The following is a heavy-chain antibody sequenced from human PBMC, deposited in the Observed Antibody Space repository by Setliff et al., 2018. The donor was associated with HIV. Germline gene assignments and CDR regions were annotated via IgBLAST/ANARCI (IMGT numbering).Heavy chain of an antibody. D-gene: IGHD6-13*01. V-gene: IGHV4-4*07. J-gene: IGHJ5*02. CDR2: ISTSGST. CDR1: GGSLSDDY. CDR3: AREWVLAATGTGIDP. Sequence: SETLSLTCAVYGGSLSDDYWTWIRQPAGKGLEWIGHISTSGSTNYNPSLKSRVTISVDSSKNQFSLRLSSVTAADTAVYYCAREWVLAATGTGIDPWGQGTLVTVSS.